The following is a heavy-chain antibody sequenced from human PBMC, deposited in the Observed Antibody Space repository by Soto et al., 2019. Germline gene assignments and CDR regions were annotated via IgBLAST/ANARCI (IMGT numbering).Heavy chain of an antibody. Sequence: SVKVSCKASGGTFSSYAISWVRQAPGQGLEWMGGIIPIFGTANYAQKFQGRVTITADESTSTAYMELNSLRSEDTAVYYCARDGADYGGTYYWGQGTLVTVSS. CDR1: GGTFSSYA. D-gene: IGHD4-17*01. J-gene: IGHJ4*02. CDR2: IIPIFGTA. CDR3: ARDGADYGGTYY. V-gene: IGHV1-69*13.